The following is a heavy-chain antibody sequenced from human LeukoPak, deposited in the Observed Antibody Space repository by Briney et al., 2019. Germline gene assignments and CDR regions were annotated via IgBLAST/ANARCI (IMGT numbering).Heavy chain of an antibody. CDR1: GGTFSSYA. CDR3: ARRYYYDSSGYYHY. Sequence: GASVKVSCKASGGTFSSYAISWVRQAPGQGREWMGGIIPIFGTANYAQKFQGRVTITADESTSTAYMELSSLRSEDTAVYYCARRYYYDSSGYYHYWGQGTLVTVSS. D-gene: IGHD3-22*01. V-gene: IGHV1-69*13. J-gene: IGHJ4*02. CDR2: IIPIFGTA.